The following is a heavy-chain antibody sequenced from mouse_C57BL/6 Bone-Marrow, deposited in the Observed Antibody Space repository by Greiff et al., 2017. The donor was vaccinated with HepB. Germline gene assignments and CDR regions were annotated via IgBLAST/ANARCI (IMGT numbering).Heavy chain of an antibody. CDR2: ISDGGSYT. J-gene: IGHJ4*01. V-gene: IGHV5-4*01. CDR3: ARDQRARGKLLRYQLRGWAMDY. D-gene: IGHD1-1*01. CDR1: GFTFSSYA. Sequence: EVKLMESGGGLVKPGGSLKLSCAASGFTFSSYAMSWVRQTPEKRLEWVATISDGGSYTYYPDNVKGRFTISRDNAKNNLYLQMSHLKSEDTAMYYCARDQRARGKLLRYQLRGWAMDYWGQGTSVTVSS.